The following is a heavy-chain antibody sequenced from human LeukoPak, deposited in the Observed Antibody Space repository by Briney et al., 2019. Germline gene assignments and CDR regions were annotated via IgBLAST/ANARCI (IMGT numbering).Heavy chain of an antibody. J-gene: IGHJ4*02. V-gene: IGHV1-18*01. CDR1: GYTFTSYG. CDR3: ARGGEGMIVVFDY. Sequence: ASVKVSCKASGYTFTSYGISWVRQAPGQGLEWMGWISAYNGNTNYAQKLQGRVTITRNTSISTAYMELSSLRSEDTAVYYCARGGEGMIVVFDYWGQGTLVTVSS. CDR2: ISAYNGNT. D-gene: IGHD3-22*01.